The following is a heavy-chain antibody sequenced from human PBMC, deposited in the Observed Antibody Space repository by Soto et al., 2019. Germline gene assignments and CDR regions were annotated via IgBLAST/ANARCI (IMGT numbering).Heavy chain of an antibody. D-gene: IGHD2-2*01. J-gene: IGHJ5*02. V-gene: IGHV4-34*01. CDR3: ASRQDIVVVPAATRGTEYNWFDP. CDR1: GGSFSGYY. CDR2: INHSGST. Sequence: SETLSLTCAVYGGSFSGYYWSWIRQPPGKGLGWIGEINHSGSTNYNPSLKSRVTISVDTSKNQFSLKLSSVTAADTAVYYCASRQDIVVVPAATRGTEYNWFDPWGQGTLVTVSS.